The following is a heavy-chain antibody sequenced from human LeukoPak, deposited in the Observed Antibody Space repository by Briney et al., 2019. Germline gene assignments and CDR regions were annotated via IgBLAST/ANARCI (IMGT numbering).Heavy chain of an antibody. V-gene: IGHV3-30*02. J-gene: IGHJ6*03. Sequence: GGSLRLSCAASGFTFSSYGMHWVRQAPGKGLEWVAFIRYDGSNKYYADSVKGRFTISRDNAKNSLYLQMNSLRAEDTAVYYCARDNTVTTLAYMDVWGKWTTVTVSS. CDR3: ARDNTVTTLAYMDV. CDR2: IRYDGSNK. CDR1: GFTFSSYG. D-gene: IGHD4-17*01.